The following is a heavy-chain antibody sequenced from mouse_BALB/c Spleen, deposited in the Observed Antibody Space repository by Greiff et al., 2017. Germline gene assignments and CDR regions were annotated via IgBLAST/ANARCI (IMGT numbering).Heavy chain of an antibody. D-gene: IGHD1-1*01. CDR1: GYSITSGYY. V-gene: IGHV3-6*02. J-gene: IGHJ4*01. CDR2: ISYDGSN. Sequence: EVQLQESGPGLVKPSQSLSLTCSVTGYSITSGYYWNWIRQFPGNKLEWMGYISYDGSNNYNPSLKNRISITRDTSKNQFFLKLNSVTTEDTATYYCAREGGYYGSSLNAMDYWGQGTSVTVSS. CDR3: AREGGYYGSSLNAMDY.